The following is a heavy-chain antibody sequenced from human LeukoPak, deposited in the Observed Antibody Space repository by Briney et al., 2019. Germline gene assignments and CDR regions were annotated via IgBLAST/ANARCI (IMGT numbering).Heavy chain of an antibody. CDR1: GGSFSGYY. V-gene: IGHV4-34*01. Sequence: PSETLSLTCAVYGGSFSGYYWSWIRQPPGKGLEWIGEINHSGSTNYNPSLKSRVTISVDTSKNQFSLKLSSVTAADTAVYYCARADYVWGSCRYFDYWGQGTLVTVSS. CDR3: ARADYVWGSCRYFDY. J-gene: IGHJ4*02. D-gene: IGHD3-16*02. CDR2: INHSGST.